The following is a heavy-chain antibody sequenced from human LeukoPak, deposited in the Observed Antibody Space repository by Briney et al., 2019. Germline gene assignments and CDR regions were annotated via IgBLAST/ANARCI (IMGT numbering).Heavy chain of an antibody. D-gene: IGHD1-26*01. Sequence: PGGSLRLSCPASGFTVSSKYMSWVRQAPGKGLEWVSVIYSGGSTYYADSVKGGFTISRDNSKNTLYLQMNSLRAEDTAVYYCARGIMGGLAFDYWGQGTLVTVSS. J-gene: IGHJ4*02. CDR1: GFTVSSKY. CDR2: IYSGGST. CDR3: ARGIMGGLAFDY. V-gene: IGHV3-53*01.